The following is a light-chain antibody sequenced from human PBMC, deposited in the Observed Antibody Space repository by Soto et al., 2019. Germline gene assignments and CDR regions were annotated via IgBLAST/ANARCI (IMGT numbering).Light chain of an antibody. J-gene: IGLJ1*01. V-gene: IGLV2-14*03. CDR1: SSDVGGYDY. Sequence: QSALTQPASVSESPGQSTTISCTGTSSDVGGYDYVSWYQHHPGKAPKLMIYDVSIRPSGVSHRFSGSKSGNTASLTISGLQAEDEADYYCSSYTSSATGVFGTGTKVTVL. CDR3: SSYTSSATGV. CDR2: DVS.